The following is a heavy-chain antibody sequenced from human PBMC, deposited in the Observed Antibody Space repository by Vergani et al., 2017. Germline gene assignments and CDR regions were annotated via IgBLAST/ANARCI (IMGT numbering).Heavy chain of an antibody. D-gene: IGHD2-21*02. J-gene: IGHJ5*02. V-gene: IGHV1-69*01. CDR1: GGTFSSYA. CDR3: ARGEASYCGGDCYSGWFDP. Sequence: QMQLVQSGAEVKKPGSSVKVSCKASGGTFSSYAISWVRQAPGQGLEWMGGIIPIFGTANYAQKFQGRVTITADESTSTAYMELSSLRSEDTAVYYCARGEASYCGGDCYSGWFDPWGQGTLVTVSS. CDR2: IIPIFGTA.